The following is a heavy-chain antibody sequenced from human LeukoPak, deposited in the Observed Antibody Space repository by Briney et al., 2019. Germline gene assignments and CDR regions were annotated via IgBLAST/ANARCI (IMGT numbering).Heavy chain of an antibody. CDR3: AKGVSQPKYYFEY. D-gene: IGHD5/OR15-5a*01. Sequence: GGSLRLSCAASGFTFTSAMRWVRQAPGRGLEWVSSITGSGDATFYAESVRGRSTISRDNSKNTLYLEMNSLRAEDTAVYYCAKGVSQPKYYFEYWGRGTLVTVSS. V-gene: IGHV3-23*01. CDR2: ITGSGDAT. CDR1: GFTFTSA. J-gene: IGHJ4*02.